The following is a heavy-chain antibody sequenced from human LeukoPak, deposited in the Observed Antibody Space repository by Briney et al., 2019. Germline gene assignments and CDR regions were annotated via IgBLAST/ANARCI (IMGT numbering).Heavy chain of an antibody. Sequence: SETLSLTCTVSGGSIRSYYWNWIRQPAGTGLEWIGYIYYSGSTNYNPSLKSRVTISVDTSKSQFSLKLSSVTAADTAVYYCARGDDILTGPPGTFDIWGQGTMVTVSS. CDR2: IYYSGST. CDR1: GGSIRSYY. CDR3: ARGDDILTGPPGTFDI. J-gene: IGHJ3*02. V-gene: IGHV4-59*08. D-gene: IGHD3-9*01.